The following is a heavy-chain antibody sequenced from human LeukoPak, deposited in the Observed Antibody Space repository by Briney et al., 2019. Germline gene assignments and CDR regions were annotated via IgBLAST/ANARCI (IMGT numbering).Heavy chain of an antibody. J-gene: IGHJ5*02. CDR1: GSTFSSYA. Sequence: PGASLRLSCAASGSTFSSYAMSWVRQAPGKGLEWVSAISGSDGSTYYADSVKGRFTISRDNSKNTLYLQMNSLRAEDTAVYYCAKESPNNIVVVTAVPWFDPWGQGTLVTVSS. CDR2: ISGSDGST. CDR3: AKESPNNIVVVTAVPWFDP. D-gene: IGHD2-21*02. V-gene: IGHV3-23*01.